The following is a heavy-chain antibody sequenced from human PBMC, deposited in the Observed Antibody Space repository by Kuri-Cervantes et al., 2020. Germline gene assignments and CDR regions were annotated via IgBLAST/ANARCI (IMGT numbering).Heavy chain of an antibody. CDR2: INHSGST. Sequence: SQTLSLTCAVYGGSFSGYYWSWIRQPPGKGLERIGEINHSGSTYYSPSLKSRVTISIDTSKNRFSLKLSSVTAADTAVYYCASTHYGDYGLDYWGQGTLVTVSS. J-gene: IGHJ4*02. V-gene: IGHV4-34*09. CDR1: GGSFSGYY. CDR3: ASTHYGDYGLDY. D-gene: IGHD4-17*01.